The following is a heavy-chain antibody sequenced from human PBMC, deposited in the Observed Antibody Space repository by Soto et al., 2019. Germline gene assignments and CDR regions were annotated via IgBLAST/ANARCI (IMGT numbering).Heavy chain of an antibody. J-gene: IGHJ4*02. CDR1: GGSISSYY. CDR3: ARPGNYGSGSYLYYLDY. Sequence: SETLSLTCTVSGGSISSYYWSWIRQPPGKGLEWIGYIYYSGSTNYNPSLKSRVTISVDTSKNQFSLKLSSVTAADTAVYYCARPGNYGSGSYLYYLDYWGQGTLVTVS. CDR2: IYYSGST. D-gene: IGHD3-10*01. V-gene: IGHV4-59*08.